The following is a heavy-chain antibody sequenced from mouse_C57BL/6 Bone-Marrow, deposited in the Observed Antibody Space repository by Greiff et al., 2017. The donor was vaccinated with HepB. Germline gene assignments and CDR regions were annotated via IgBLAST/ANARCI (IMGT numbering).Heavy chain of an antibody. D-gene: IGHD1-3*01. J-gene: IGHJ2*01. CDR3: TRPFYRKGYFDY. V-gene: IGHV1-69*01. CDR2: IDPSDSYT. CDR1: GYTFTSYW. Sequence: QVQLQQPGAELVMPGASVKLSCKASGYTFTSYWMHWVKQRPGQGLEWIGEIDPSDSYTNYNQKFKGKSTLTGDKSSSTTYMQLSSLTSEDSAVYDCTRPFYRKGYFDYWAEAPLSQSPQ.